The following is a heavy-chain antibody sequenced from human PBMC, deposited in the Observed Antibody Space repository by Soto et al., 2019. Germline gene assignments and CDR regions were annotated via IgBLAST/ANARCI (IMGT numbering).Heavy chain of an antibody. D-gene: IGHD3-10*01. Sequence: GGSLRLSCAASGFTFSSYGMHWVRQAPGRGLEWVAVIWYDGSNKYYADSVKGRFTISRDNSKNTLYLQMNSLRAEDTAVYYCARDGGWFGLPTQYYYGMDVWGQGTTVTVSS. V-gene: IGHV3-33*01. J-gene: IGHJ6*02. CDR1: GFTFSSYG. CDR3: ARDGGWFGLPTQYYYGMDV. CDR2: IWYDGSNK.